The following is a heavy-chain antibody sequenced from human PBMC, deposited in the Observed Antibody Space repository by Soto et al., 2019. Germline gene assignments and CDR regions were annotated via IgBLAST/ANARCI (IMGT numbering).Heavy chain of an antibody. D-gene: IGHD6-13*01. Sequence: QVQLQESGPGLVKPSETLSLTCTGSGGSISSFYWSWIRQPAGKGLEWIGRIYSGGRNNYKPSLTSRVTMSVDTSKNQFSLRLSSVTAADTAMYYCARGSRRWDYWGKGTLVTVSS. V-gene: IGHV4-4*07. CDR2: IYSGGRN. CDR1: GGSISSFY. CDR3: ARGSRRWDY. J-gene: IGHJ4*02.